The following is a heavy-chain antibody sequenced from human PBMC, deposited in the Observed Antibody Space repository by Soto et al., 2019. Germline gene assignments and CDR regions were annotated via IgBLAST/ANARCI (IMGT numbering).Heavy chain of an antibody. J-gene: IGHJ4*02. V-gene: IGHV3-30-3*01. Sequence: QVQLVASGGGVVQPGRSLRLSCAASGFTFSRYTMHWVRQAPGKGLEWVAVISDDGSNTYYADSVKGRFTISRDNSKNTLYLQMNSLTTEDTAVHYCAREVYYNFWIGFNTHPYYFDDWGEGTLVSVSS. CDR2: ISDDGSNT. D-gene: IGHD3-3*01. CDR3: AREVYYNFWIGFNTHPYYFDD. CDR1: GFTFSRYT.